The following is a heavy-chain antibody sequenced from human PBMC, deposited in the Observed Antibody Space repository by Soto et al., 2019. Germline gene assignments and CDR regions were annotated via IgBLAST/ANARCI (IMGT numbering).Heavy chain of an antibody. CDR2: IYYSGST. V-gene: IGHV4-61*01. CDR3: ARVPGGRLRGVGY. CDR1: GGSVSSGSYY. Sequence: QVQLQESGPGLVKPSETLSLTCTVSGGSVSSGSYYWSWIRQPPGKGLEWIGYIYYSGSTNYNPSLKGRVTISVDTSKNQFSLKLSSVTAADTAVYYCARVPGGRLRGVGYWGQGTLVTVSS. D-gene: IGHD4-17*01. J-gene: IGHJ4*02.